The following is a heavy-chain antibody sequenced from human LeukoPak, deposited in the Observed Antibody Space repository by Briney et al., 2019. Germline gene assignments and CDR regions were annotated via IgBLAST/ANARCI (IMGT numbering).Heavy chain of an antibody. CDR2: IYYSGST. D-gene: IGHD3-10*01. CDR3: ARAPTMIRGATNWFDP. V-gene: IGHV4-59*08. CDR1: GGSSSSYY. Sequence: KASETLSLTCTVSGGSSSSYYWNWIRQPPGKGLEWIGYIYYSGSTNYNPSLKSRVTISVDTSKNQFSLKLSSVTAADTAVYYCARAPTMIRGATNWFDPWGQGTLVTVSS. J-gene: IGHJ5*02.